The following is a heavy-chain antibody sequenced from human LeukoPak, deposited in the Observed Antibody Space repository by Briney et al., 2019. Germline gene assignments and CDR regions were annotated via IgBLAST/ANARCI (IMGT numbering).Heavy chain of an antibody. Sequence: ASVKVSCKASGYTFTSYGISWVRQAPGQGLEWMGWISAYNGNTNYAQKFQGRVTMTRDTSISTAYMELSRLRSDDTAVYYCATAYLRRSYYYGMDVWGQGTTVTVSS. V-gene: IGHV1-18*01. CDR1: GYTFTSYG. D-gene: IGHD2-2*01. J-gene: IGHJ6*02. CDR3: ATAYLRRSYYYGMDV. CDR2: ISAYNGNT.